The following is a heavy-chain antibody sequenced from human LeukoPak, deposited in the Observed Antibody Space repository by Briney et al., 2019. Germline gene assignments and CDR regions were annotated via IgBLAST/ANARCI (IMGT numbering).Heavy chain of an antibody. CDR1: GYTFTGYY. V-gene: IGHV1-2*02. CDR2: INPNSGGT. CDR3: ASFPRRDGYTSIDY. Sequence: ASVKASCKASGYTFTGYYMHWVRQAPGQGLEWMGWINPNSGGTNYAQKFQGRVTMTRDTSISTAYMELSRLRSDDTAVYYCASFPRRDGYTSIDYWGQGTLVTASS. J-gene: IGHJ4*02. D-gene: IGHD5-12*01.